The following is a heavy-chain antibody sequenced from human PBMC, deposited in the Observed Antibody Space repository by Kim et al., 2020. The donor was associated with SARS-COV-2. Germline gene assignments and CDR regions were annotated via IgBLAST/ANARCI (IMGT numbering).Heavy chain of an antibody. J-gene: IGHJ2*01. CDR3: ARPTAASTTVVKNRLRNWYFDL. D-gene: IGHD4-17*01. CDR1: GGSISSGGYY. V-gene: IGHV4-31*03. CDR2: IYYSGST. Sequence: SETLSLTCTVSGGSISSGGYYWSWIRQHPGKGLEWIGYIYYSGSTYYNPSLKSRVTISVDTSKNQFSLKLSSVTAADTAVYYCARPTAASTTVVKNRLRNWYFDLWGRGTLVTVSS.